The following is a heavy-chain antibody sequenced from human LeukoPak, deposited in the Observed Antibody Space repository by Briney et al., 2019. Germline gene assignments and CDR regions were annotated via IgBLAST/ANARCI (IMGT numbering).Heavy chain of an antibody. J-gene: IGHJ4*02. CDR3: ASWYGSGSHRLDY. Sequence: EASVKVSCKASGYSFTKHGITWVRQAPGQGLEWMGWISAYNGNTNYAQKLQGRVTMTTDTSTSTAYMELRSLRSDDTAVYYCASWYGSGSHRLDYWGQGTLVTVSS. D-gene: IGHD3-10*01. CDR2: ISAYNGNT. CDR1: GYSFTKHG. V-gene: IGHV1-18*01.